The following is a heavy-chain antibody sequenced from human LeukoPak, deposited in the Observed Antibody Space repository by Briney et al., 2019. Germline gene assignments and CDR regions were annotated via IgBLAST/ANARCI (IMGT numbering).Heavy chain of an antibody. Sequence: PGGSLRLSCAASGFTFSSYWMHWVRQARGKGLVWVSRINSDGSSTSYADSVKGRFTISRDNAKNSLYLQMNSLRAEDTAVYYCARETATVMDAFDIWGQGTMVTVSS. CDR2: INSDGSST. J-gene: IGHJ3*02. D-gene: IGHD4-17*01. V-gene: IGHV3-74*01. CDR3: ARETATVMDAFDI. CDR1: GFTFSSYW.